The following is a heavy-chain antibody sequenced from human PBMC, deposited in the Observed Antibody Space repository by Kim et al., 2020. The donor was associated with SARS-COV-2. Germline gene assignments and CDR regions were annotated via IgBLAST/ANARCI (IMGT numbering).Heavy chain of an antibody. J-gene: IGHJ4*02. V-gene: IGHV1-3*01. CDR3: ARGRSGSYLLGY. Sequence: KNSQKFPGRVTITRDTSASTAYMELSSLRSEDTAVYYCARGRSGSYLLGYWGQGTMVTVSS. D-gene: IGHD1-26*01.